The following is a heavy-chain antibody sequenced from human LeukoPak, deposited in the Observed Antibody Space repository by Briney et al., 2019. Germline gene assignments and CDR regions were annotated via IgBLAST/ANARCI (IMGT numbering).Heavy chain of an antibody. D-gene: IGHD3-9*01. CDR3: ASTVGDDILTGYSGFGFDI. CDR2: IYYSGST. J-gene: IGHJ3*02. V-gene: IGHV4-59*08. Sequence: PSETLSLTCTVSGGSISSYYWSWIRQPPGKGLEWIGYIYYSGSTNYNPSLKSRVTISVDTSKNQFSRRLSSVTAADTAVYYCASTVGDDILTGYSGFGFDIWGQGTMVTVSS. CDR1: GGSISSYY.